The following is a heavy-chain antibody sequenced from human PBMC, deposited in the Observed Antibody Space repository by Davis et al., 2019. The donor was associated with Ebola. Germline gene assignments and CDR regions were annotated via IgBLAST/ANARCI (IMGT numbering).Heavy chain of an antibody. Sequence: ASVKVSCKASGYTFTGYYLHWVRQAPGQGLEWMGWLNPNNGGTNYAQKFQGRVTLTRDTSISTAYMELSRLRSDDTAVYYCARDKAVVVAATPDNWFDPWGQGTLVTVSS. CDR2: LNPNNGGT. CDR3: ARDKAVVVAATPDNWFDP. J-gene: IGHJ5*02. D-gene: IGHD2-15*01. V-gene: IGHV1-2*02. CDR1: GYTFTGYY.